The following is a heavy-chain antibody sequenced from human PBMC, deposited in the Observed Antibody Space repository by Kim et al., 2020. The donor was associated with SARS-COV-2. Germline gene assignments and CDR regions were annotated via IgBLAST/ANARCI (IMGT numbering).Heavy chain of an antibody. Sequence: SVKVSCKASGGIFTNYPINWLRRAPGQGLEWMGRINPMLDVANYAQRFQGRVTITADKSTSTAYMELGSLTSDDTAVYYCARRCLGLSCPNGLSLDSWGQGTLVTVSS. D-gene: IGHD2-8*01. CDR3: ARRCLGLSCPNGLSLDS. V-gene: IGHV1-69*02. J-gene: IGHJ4*02. CDR1: GGIFTNYP. CDR2: INPMLDVA.